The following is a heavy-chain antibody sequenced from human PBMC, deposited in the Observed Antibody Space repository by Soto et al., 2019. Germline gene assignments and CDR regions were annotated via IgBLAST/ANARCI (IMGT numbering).Heavy chain of an antibody. CDR2: ISGSGDST. D-gene: IGHD3-3*01. CDR1: GFTFSDYA. Sequence: PGGSLRLSCAASGFTFSDYAMTWVRQAPWKGLEWVSVISGSGDSTHYADSVKGRFTVARDNSKNTLYLQMNSLRAEDTAVYSSEKHRFSVYYYYMDVWGQGTTVTVSS. J-gene: IGHJ6*03. CDR3: EKHRFSVYYYYMDV. V-gene: IGHV3-23*01.